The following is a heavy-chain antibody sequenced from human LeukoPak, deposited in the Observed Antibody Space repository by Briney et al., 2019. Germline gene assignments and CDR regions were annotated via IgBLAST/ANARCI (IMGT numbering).Heavy chain of an antibody. V-gene: IGHV3-23*01. CDR3: AKRGVVIRVILVGFHKEAYYFDS. CDR1: GITLSNYG. J-gene: IGHJ4*02. CDR2: ISDSGGST. Sequence: GGPLRLSCAVSGITLSNYGMSWVRQAPGRGLEWVAGISDSGGSTNYADSVKGRFTISRDNPKNTLYLQMNSLRAEDTAVYFCAKRGVVIRVILVGFHKEAYYFDSWGQEALVTVSS. D-gene: IGHD3-22*01.